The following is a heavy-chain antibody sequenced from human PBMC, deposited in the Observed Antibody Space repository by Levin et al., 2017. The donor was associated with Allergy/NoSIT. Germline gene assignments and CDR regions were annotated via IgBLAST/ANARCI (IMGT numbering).Heavy chain of an antibody. Sequence: GESLKISCKASGYTFTGYYLHWVRQAPGQGLEWMGWINTNSGGTNYAQKFQGRVTMTRDTSISTVYMELSRLRSDDTAVYYCARLITIFGVPKGFDYWGQGTLVTVSS. CDR3: ARLITIFGVPKGFDY. J-gene: IGHJ4*02. CDR2: INTNSGGT. CDR1: GYTFTGYY. D-gene: IGHD3-3*01. V-gene: IGHV1-2*02.